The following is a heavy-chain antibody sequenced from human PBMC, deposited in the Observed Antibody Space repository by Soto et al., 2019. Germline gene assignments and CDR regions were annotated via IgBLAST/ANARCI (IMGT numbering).Heavy chain of an antibody. Sequence: ASVKVSCKASGYTFTSYDINWVRQATGQGLEWMGWMNPNSGNTGYAQKFQGRVTMTRNTSISTAYMELSSLRSEDTAVYYCARGVYYDFWSGYYPPPLYMDVCGKGTTVTVSS. D-gene: IGHD3-3*01. V-gene: IGHV1-8*01. CDR1: GYTFTSYD. CDR3: ARGVYYDFWSGYYPPPLYMDV. J-gene: IGHJ6*03. CDR2: MNPNSGNT.